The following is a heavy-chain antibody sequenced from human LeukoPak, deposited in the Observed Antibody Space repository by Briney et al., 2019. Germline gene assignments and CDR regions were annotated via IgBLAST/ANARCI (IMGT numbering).Heavy chain of an antibody. D-gene: IGHD1-1*01. J-gene: IGHJ5*02. Sequence: GASLQISCKGSGDSFTTYWIGWVRPLPGKGLEWMGIVYPSDSDTRISPSFQGQVTISADKSISTAYLQWSSLKASDTAMYYCARLPPGTDNWFDPWGQGTLVTVSS. CDR3: ARLPPGTDNWFDP. CDR1: GDSFTTYW. CDR2: VYPSDSDT. V-gene: IGHV5-51*01.